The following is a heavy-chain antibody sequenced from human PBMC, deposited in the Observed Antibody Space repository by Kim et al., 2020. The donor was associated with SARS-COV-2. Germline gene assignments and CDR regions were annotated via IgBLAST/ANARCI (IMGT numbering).Heavy chain of an antibody. V-gene: IGHV1-46*01. Sequence: ASVKVSCKASGYTFTSYYMHWVRQAPGQGLEWMGIINPSGGSTSYAQKFQGRVTMTRDTSTSTVYMELSSLRSEDTAVYYCARSLPPTPYYYYGMDVWGQGTTVTVSS. CDR1: GYTFTSYY. J-gene: IGHJ6*02. CDR3: ARSLPPTPYYYYGMDV. CDR2: INPSGGST. D-gene: IGHD4-17*01.